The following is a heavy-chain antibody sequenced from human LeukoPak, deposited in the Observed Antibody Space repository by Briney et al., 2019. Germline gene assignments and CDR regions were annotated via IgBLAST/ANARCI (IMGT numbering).Heavy chain of an antibody. CDR2: ISYDGGNK. CDR3: AKDRSTYNVLTGYQDY. D-gene: IGHD3-9*01. J-gene: IGHJ4*02. Sequence: GGSLRLSCAVSGFTFSRYGMHWVRQAPGKGPEWVALISYDGGNKDYVDSVKGRFTVSRDNSRNTLYLRMNSLRPEDTAVYYCAKDRSTYNVLTGYQDYWGQGTLVTVSS. CDR1: GFTFSRYG. V-gene: IGHV3-30*18.